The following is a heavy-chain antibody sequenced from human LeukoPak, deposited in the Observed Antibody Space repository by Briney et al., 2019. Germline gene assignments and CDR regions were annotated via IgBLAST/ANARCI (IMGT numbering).Heavy chain of an antibody. J-gene: IGHJ4*02. CDR2: ISSTSRNT. D-gene: IGHD5-12*01. CDR1: GLTFSDYT. CDR3: AGGWDGYIDY. Sequence: PGGSLRLSCEASGLTFSDYTMNWVRQAPGKGLEWVSSISSTSRNTYYADSIKGRFTISRDNAKNSLYLQMNSLRAEDTAVYYCAGGWDGYIDYWGQGTLVTVSS. V-gene: IGHV3-21*01.